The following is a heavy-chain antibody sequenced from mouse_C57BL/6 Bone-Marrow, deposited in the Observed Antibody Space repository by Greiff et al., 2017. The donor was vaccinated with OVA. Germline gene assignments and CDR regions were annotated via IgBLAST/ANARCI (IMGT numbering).Heavy chain of an antibody. Sequence: QVQLQQSGAELVKPGASVKLSCKASGYTFTSYWMQWVKQRPGQGLEWIGEIDPSDSYTNYNQKFKGKATLTVDTSSSTAYMQLSSLTSEDSAVYYCARYYYSYYFDYWGQGTTLTVSS. J-gene: IGHJ2*01. CDR1: GYTFTSYW. CDR3: ARYYYSYYFDY. V-gene: IGHV1-50*01. CDR2: IDPSDSYT. D-gene: IGHD1-1*01.